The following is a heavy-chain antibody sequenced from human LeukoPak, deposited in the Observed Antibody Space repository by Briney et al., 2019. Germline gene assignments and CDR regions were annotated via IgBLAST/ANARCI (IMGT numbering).Heavy chain of an antibody. CDR3: ARAPKFRLVGVPKGPFDP. Sequence: GGSLRLSCTASGFTFSDYYMSWIRQAPGKGLEWVSYISSSGTTIYYADSVKGRFTISRDNAKNSLYLQMNSLRAEDTAVYYCARAPKFRLVGVPKGPFDPWGQGTLVTVSS. D-gene: IGHD1-26*01. V-gene: IGHV3-11*01. CDR1: GFTFSDYY. CDR2: ISSSGTTI. J-gene: IGHJ5*02.